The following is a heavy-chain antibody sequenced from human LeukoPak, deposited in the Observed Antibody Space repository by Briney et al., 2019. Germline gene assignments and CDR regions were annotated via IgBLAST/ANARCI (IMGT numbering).Heavy chain of an antibody. V-gene: IGHV3-23*01. CDR1: GFTFSTYA. J-gene: IGHJ4*02. D-gene: IGHD5-24*01. Sequence: GGSLRLSCAASGFTFSTYAMAWVRQAPGKGLEWVSAISGSGGSTYYADSVKGRFTISRDNSKNTLYLQMNSLRAEDTAVYYCAKHPRWLQLGDFDYWGQGTLVTVSS. CDR2: ISGSGGST. CDR3: AKHPRWLQLGDFDY.